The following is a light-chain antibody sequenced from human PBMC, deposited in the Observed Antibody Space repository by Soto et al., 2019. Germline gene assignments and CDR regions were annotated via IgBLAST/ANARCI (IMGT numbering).Light chain of an antibody. CDR3: QSFDTRLNTVI. CDR2: GNK. Sequence: QSVVTQPPSVSGAPGQRVTISCPGSSSNIGADYDVHWYQQFPGRAPKLLIYGNKNRPSWVTDRFSGSKSGTSASLDITGLQAEDEADYYCQSFDTRLNTVIFGGGTKLTVL. V-gene: IGLV1-40*01. CDR1: SSNIGADYD. J-gene: IGLJ2*01.